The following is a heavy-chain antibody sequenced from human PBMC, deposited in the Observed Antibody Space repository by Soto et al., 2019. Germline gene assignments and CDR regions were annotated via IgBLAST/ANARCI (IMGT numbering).Heavy chain of an antibody. CDR2: INPSGGST. D-gene: IGHD3-9*01. J-gene: IGHJ6*02. Sequence: ASVKVSCKASGYTFTSYYMHWVRQAPGQGLEWMGIINPSGGSTSYAQKFQGRVTMTRDTSTSTVYMELSSLRSEDTAVYYCARVRFSFLXGYPLSAPYYYYYGMDVWGQGTTVTVSS. V-gene: IGHV1-46*01. CDR3: ARVRFSFLXGYPLSAPYYYYYGMDV. CDR1: GYTFTSYY.